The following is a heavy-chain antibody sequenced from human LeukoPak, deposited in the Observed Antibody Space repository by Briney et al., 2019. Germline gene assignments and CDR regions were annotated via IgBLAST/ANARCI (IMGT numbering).Heavy chain of an antibody. D-gene: IGHD2/OR15-2a*01. V-gene: IGHV4-4*02. CDR3: TRENRPFRPFAF. Sequence: SETLSLTCGGSGGSIDSTNYWSWVRQAPGRGLEWIGEIAHDGTRNYNSSLRSRVAMSFDRANNYFSLSLTAVTAADTALYYCTRENRPFRPFAFWGQGVLVTVSS. J-gene: IGHJ4*02. CDR2: IAHDGTR. CDR1: GGSIDSTNY.